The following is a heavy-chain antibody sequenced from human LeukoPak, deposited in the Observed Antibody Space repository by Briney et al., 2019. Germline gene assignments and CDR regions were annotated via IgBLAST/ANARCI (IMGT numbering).Heavy chain of an antibody. D-gene: IGHD1-7*01. CDR1: GGSISSYY. J-gene: IGHJ6*03. V-gene: IGHV4-59*01. Sequence: SETLSLTCTVSGGSISSYYWSWIRQPPGKGLEWIGYIYYSGSTNYNPSLKSRVTISVDTSKNQFSLKLSSVTAAATAVYYCARELELSYYYYYMDVWGKGTTVTVSS. CDR3: ARELELSYYYYYMDV. CDR2: IYYSGST.